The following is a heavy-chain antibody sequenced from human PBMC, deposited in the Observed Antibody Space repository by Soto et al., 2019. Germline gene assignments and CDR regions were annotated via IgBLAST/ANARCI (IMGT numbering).Heavy chain of an antibody. D-gene: IGHD4-17*01. CDR2: IYYSGST. J-gene: IGHJ6*02. CDR1: GGSVSSGAYY. Sequence: QVQLQESGPGLVKPSETLSLTCTVSGGSVSSGAYYWSWIRQSPWKGLEWIGHIYYSGSTIYNPSLKSRVTISVDTSKNQFSLKLSPVTAADTAVYFCARDEGYYGGQVHYYYGMDIWGQGTAVTVS. CDR3: ARDEGYYGGQVHYYYGMDI. V-gene: IGHV4-61*08.